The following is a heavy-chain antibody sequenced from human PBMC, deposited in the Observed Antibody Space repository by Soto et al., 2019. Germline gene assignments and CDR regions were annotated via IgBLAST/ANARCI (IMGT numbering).Heavy chain of an antibody. CDR2: ISYDGSNK. V-gene: IGHV3-30*18. CDR1: GFTFSSYG. J-gene: IGHJ6*02. Sequence: PGGSLRLSCAASGFTFSSYGMHWVRQAPGKGLEWVAVISYDGSNKYYADSVKGRFTISRDNSKNTLYLQMNSLRAEDTAVYYCAKDRLRYFDWLSALMDVWGQGTTVTVS. D-gene: IGHD3-9*01. CDR3: AKDRLRYFDWLSALMDV.